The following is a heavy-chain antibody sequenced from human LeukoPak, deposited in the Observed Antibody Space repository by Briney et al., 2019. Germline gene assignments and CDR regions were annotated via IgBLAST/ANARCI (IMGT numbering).Heavy chain of an antibody. J-gene: IGHJ4*02. CDR2: ISADNGNT. Sequence: GASVKVSCKASGYTFTSYAISWVRQAPGQGLEWMGWISADNGNTDYAQKLQGRVTMTTDTSTSTAYMELRSLRSDDTAAYYCARDRGRAPFLDYDSSGPGYWGQGTLVTVSS. CDR1: GYTFTSYA. D-gene: IGHD3-22*01. V-gene: IGHV1-18*01. CDR3: ARDRGRAPFLDYDSSGPGY.